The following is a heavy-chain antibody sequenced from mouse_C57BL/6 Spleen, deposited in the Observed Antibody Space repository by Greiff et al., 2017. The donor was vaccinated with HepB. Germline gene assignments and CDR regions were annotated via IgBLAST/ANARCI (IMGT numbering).Heavy chain of an antibody. Sequence: QVHVKQSGAELVKPGASVKISCKASGYAFSSYWMNWVKQRPGKGLEWIGQIYPGDGDTNYNGKFKGKATLTADKSSSTAYMQLSSLTSEDSAVYFCARSENYYGSSYGYFDVWGTGTTVTVSS. CDR1: GYAFSSYW. CDR2: IYPGDGDT. CDR3: ARSENYYGSSYGYFDV. D-gene: IGHD1-1*01. V-gene: IGHV1-80*01. J-gene: IGHJ1*03.